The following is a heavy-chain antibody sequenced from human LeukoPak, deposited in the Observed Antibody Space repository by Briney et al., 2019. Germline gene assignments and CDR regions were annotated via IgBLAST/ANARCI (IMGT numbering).Heavy chain of an antibody. D-gene: IGHD1-26*01. CDR1: GFTFSSYW. Sequence: PGGSLRLSCAASGFTFSSYWMSWVRQAPGKGLEWVANIKQDGSEKYYVDSVKGRSTISRDNAKNSLYLQMNSLRAEVTAVYYCARDLQLFSTTSDYYYYMDVWGKGTTVTVSS. V-gene: IGHV3-7*01. CDR3: ARDLQLFSTTSDYYYYMDV. CDR2: IKQDGSEK. J-gene: IGHJ6*03.